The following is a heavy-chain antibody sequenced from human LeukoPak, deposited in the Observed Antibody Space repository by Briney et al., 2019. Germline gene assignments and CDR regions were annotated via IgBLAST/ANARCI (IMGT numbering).Heavy chain of an antibody. CDR2: FDPEDGET. J-gene: IGHJ4*02. V-gene: IGHV1-24*01. Sequence: ASVTVSCKVSGYTLTELSMHWVRQAPGKGLEWMGGFDPEDGETIYAQKFQGRVTLTEDTSTDTAYMELSSLRSEDTAVYYCATGQIAVAGTDYWGQGTLATVSS. D-gene: IGHD6-19*01. CDR1: GYTLTELS. CDR3: ATGQIAVAGTDY.